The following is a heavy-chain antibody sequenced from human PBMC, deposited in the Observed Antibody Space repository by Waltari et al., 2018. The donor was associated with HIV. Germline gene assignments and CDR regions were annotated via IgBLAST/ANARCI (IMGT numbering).Heavy chain of an antibody. D-gene: IGHD2-2*01. CDR2: LFSNDEK. CDR1: GFSLSNARMG. J-gene: IGHJ4*02. V-gene: IGHV2-26*01. CDR3: ARSRRDCSSTSCYSYGWYYFDY. Sequence: QVTLKESGPVLVKPTETLTLTCTVSGFSLSNARMGVSWIRQPPGKALEWLAHLFSNDEKSYSTSLKSRLTISKDTSKSQVVLTMTNMDPVDTATYYCARSRRDCSSTSCYSYGWYYFDYWGQGTLVTVSS.